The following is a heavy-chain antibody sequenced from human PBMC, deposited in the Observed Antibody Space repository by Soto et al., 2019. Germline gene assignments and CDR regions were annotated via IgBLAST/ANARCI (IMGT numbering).Heavy chain of an antibody. D-gene: IGHD5-12*01. CDR3: ARGSGVVATIRDDSFDI. Sequence: QVQLQESGPGLVKPSQTLSLTCTVSGGSISSGGHYWSWIRQHPGKGLEWIGYIYYSGSTSYNPSLKSRDTISVDTSKNQFSLKLSSVTAADTAVYYCARGSGVVATIRDDSFDIWGQGTMVTVSS. CDR2: IYYSGST. J-gene: IGHJ3*02. V-gene: IGHV4-31*03. CDR1: GGSISSGGHY.